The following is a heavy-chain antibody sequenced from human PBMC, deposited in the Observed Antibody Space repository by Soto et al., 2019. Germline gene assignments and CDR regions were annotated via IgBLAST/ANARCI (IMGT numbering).Heavy chain of an antibody. CDR2: IYWDNDK. Sequence: QITLKESGPTLVKPTQTLTLTCTFSGFSLSTSGVGVGWIRQPPGKALEWLALIYWDNDKRYSPSLQSRLTMTRDTSKCQVVLPMSNMDPVDTATYYCVHRRWGGDCLQSYPSLYYYGMDVWGQGTTVTVSS. CDR1: GFSLSTSGVG. D-gene: IGHD2-21*02. J-gene: IGHJ6*02. V-gene: IGHV2-5*02. CDR3: VHRRWGGDCLQSYPSLYYYGMDV.